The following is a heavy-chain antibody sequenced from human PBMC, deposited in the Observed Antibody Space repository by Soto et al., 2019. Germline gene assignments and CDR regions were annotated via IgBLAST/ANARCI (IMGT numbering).Heavy chain of an antibody. Sequence: EVQLLESGGGLVQPGGSLRLSCAASGFTFSSYAMSWVRQAPGKGLEWVSAISGSGGSTYYADSVKGRFTISRDNSKNALYLQMNSLRAEDTAVYYWAKRVQIFYYCSYVDVWGKGTGVTVSS. CDR3: AKRVQIFYYCSYVDV. D-gene: IGHD3-3*01. J-gene: IGHJ6*03. V-gene: IGHV3-23*01. CDR1: GFTFSSYA. CDR2: ISGSGGST.